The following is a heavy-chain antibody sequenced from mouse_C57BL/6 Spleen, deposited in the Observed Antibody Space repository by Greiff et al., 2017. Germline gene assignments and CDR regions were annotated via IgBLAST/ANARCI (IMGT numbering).Heavy chain of an antibody. Sequence: QVQLQQPGAELVMPGASVKLSCKASGYTFTSDWMHWVKQRPGQGLEWIGEIDPSDSYTNYNQKFKGKSTLTVDKSSSTAYMQLSSLTSEDSAVYYCAREDGNWYFDVWGTGTTVTVSS. CDR1: GYTFTSDW. CDR2: IDPSDSYT. J-gene: IGHJ1*03. CDR3: AREDGNWYFDV. D-gene: IGHD2-1*01. V-gene: IGHV1-69*01.